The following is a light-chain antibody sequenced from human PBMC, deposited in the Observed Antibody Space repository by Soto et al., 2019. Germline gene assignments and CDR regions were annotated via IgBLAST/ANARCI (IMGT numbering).Light chain of an antibody. J-gene: IGKJ1*01. CDR1: QGIDTY. CDR2: AAS. CDR3: QQLNSYPWT. Sequence: DIQLTQSPSFLSASVGDRVTITCRASQGIDTYLAWFQQKPGKAPKLLISAASILQSGVPSRFSGSGSGTEFTLTLSSLQPEDFATYYCQQLNSYPWTFGQGTKVDIK. V-gene: IGKV1-9*01.